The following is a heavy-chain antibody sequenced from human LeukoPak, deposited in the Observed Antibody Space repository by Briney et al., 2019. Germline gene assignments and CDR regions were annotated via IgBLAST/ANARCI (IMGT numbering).Heavy chain of an antibody. Sequence: SETLSLTCTVSGGSISSYYWSWIRQPPGKGLEWIGYIYYSGSTNYNPSLKSRVTISVDTSKNQFSLKLSSVTAAATAVYYCARQIGDYGMDVWGQGTTVTVSS. D-gene: IGHD3-10*01. J-gene: IGHJ6*02. CDR1: GGSISSYY. CDR3: ARQIGDYGMDV. CDR2: IYYSGST. V-gene: IGHV4-59*08.